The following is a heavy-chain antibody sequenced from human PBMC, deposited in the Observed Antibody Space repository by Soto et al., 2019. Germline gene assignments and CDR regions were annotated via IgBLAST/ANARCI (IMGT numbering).Heavy chain of an antibody. Sequence: GASVKGSCKASGYSFTSHTLHWVRQAPGQRPEWVAWINGGNGDTKYSPTFQDRVIVTRATSATTGYMELSSLRSEGTAVYYCAVLVFCGWPPTWGLDTLFTDAS. CDR2: INGGNGDT. CDR3: AVLVFCGWPPT. J-gene: IGHJ1*01. D-gene: IGHD6-19*01. CDR1: GYSFTSHT. V-gene: IGHV1-3*01.